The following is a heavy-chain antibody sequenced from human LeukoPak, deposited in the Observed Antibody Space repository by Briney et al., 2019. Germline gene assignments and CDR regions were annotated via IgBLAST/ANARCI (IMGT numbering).Heavy chain of an antibody. CDR3: ARGGGLDV. CDR2: INHNGNVN. Sequence: PXKGLEWVASINHNGNVNYYVDSVKGRFTISRDNAKNSLYLQMSNLRAEDTAVYFCARGGGLDVWGQGATVTVSS. V-gene: IGHV3-7*03. J-gene: IGHJ6*02. D-gene: IGHD3-16*01.